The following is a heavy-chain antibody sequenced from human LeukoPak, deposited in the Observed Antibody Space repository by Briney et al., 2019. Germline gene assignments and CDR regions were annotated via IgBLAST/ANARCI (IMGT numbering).Heavy chain of an antibody. CDR3: ARLPTVTFFDY. J-gene: IGHJ4*02. V-gene: IGHV4-39*01. CDR2: IYYSGST. D-gene: IGHD4-17*01. CDR1: GGSISSYY. Sequence: SETLTLTCTVSGGSISSYYWGWIRQPPGKGLEWIGSIYYSGSTYYDPSLKSRVTISVDTSKNQFSLKLSSVTAADTAVYYCARLPTVTFFDYWGQGTLVTVSS.